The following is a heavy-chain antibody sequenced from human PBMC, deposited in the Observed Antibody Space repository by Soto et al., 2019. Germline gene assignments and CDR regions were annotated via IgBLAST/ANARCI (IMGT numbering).Heavy chain of an antibody. Sequence: QVQLQESGPGLVKPSETLSLTCTVSGGSISSYYWSWIRQPAGKGLEWIGRIYTSGSTNYNPSLKSRVTMSVDTSKNQFSLRLSSVAAADTAVYYCAREGVGYSYGPIQHNWFDPCGQGTLVTVSS. D-gene: IGHD5-18*01. CDR1: GGSISSYY. V-gene: IGHV4-4*07. J-gene: IGHJ5*02. CDR3: AREGVGYSYGPIQHNWFDP. CDR2: IYTSGST.